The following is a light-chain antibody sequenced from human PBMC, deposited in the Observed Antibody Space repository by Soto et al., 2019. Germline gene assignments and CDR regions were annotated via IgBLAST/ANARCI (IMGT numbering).Light chain of an antibody. CDR2: GAF. J-gene: IGKJ1*01. Sequence: DIVLTQSPGTLSLSPGERATLSCRASQSVSSSYLAWYQQKPGQAPRLLIYGAFTRATGIPARFSGSGSGTEFTLTISSLQSEDFAVYYCQQYNNWPPWTFGQGTKVDIK. CDR3: QQYNNWPPWT. V-gene: IGKV3-15*01. CDR1: QSVSSSY.